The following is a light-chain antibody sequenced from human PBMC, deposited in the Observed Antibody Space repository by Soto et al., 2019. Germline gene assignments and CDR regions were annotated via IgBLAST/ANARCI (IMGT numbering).Light chain of an antibody. V-gene: IGKV3-20*01. CDR3: QQYGSSPGT. J-gene: IGKJ1*01. CDR1: HSVTSRY. CDR2: GAS. Sequence: ENVLTQSPRTLSLSPGDTATLSCRASHSVTSRYLAWYQQKPGQAPRLLIFGASIRDTGIPDRFSGSGSGADFTLTISRLESEDFAVYYCQQYGSSPGTFGQGTKVEIK.